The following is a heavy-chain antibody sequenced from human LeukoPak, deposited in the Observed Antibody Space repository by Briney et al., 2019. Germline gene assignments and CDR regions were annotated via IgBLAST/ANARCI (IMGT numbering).Heavy chain of an antibody. D-gene: IGHD2-2*01. Sequence: ASVKVSCKASGYTFTSYGISWVRQAPGQGLEWMGWNSAYNGNTNYAQKLQGRVTMTTDTSTSTAYMELRSLRSDDTAVYYCARDLIVVVPAAIGSRWFDPWGQGTLVTVSS. CDR2: NSAYNGNT. CDR1: GYTFTSYG. J-gene: IGHJ5*02. V-gene: IGHV1-18*01. CDR3: ARDLIVVVPAAIGSRWFDP.